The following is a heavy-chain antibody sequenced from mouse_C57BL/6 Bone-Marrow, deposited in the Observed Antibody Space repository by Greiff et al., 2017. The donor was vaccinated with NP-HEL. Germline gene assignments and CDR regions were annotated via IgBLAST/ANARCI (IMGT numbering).Heavy chain of an antibody. CDR1: GYTFTTYP. CDR2: FHPYNDDT. Sequence: VQLLESGAELVKPGASVKMSCKASGYTFTTYPIEWMKQNHGKSLEWIGNFHPYNDDTKYNEKFKGKATLTVEKSSSTVYLELSRLTSDDSAVYYGACGNNPYWYFDDWGKGTTVTVSS. J-gene: IGHJ1*03. V-gene: IGHV1-47*01. CDR3: ACGNNPYWYFDD. D-gene: IGHD1-1*01.